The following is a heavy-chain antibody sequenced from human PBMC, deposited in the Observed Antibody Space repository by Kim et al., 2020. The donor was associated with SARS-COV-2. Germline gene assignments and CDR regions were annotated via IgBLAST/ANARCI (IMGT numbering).Heavy chain of an antibody. V-gene: IGHV4-39*01. D-gene: IGHD3-10*01. J-gene: IGHJ4*01. Sequence: SETLSLTRSVSGGSISSSRYYWGWIRQPTGKGLVWIGTIYYDRSNYYNPSLKSRVTTSVDTSKNQFSLRPTSVTAADTAVYYCARHDPYGSGSYAPYYLDYCGQGTLVTASS. CDR1: GGSISSSRYY. CDR3: ARHDPYGSGSYAPYYLDY. CDR2: IYYDRSN.